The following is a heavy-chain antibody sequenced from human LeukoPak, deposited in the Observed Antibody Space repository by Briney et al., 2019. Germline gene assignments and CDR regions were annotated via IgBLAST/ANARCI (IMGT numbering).Heavy chain of an antibody. CDR3: ARRGGNWLDP. D-gene: IGHD3-16*01. V-gene: IGHV5-51*01. Sequence: GESLKISCKGSGYRFTSYWIAWVRQKPGKGLELMGIISPANSETLYSPSFQGQVTMSADSSTAYLQWSSLKASDNAIYYCARRGGNWLDPWGQGTLVTVSS. CDR2: ISPANSET. J-gene: IGHJ5*02. CDR1: GYRFTSYW.